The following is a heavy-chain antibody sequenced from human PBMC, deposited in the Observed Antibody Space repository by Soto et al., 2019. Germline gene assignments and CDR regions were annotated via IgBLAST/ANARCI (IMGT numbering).Heavy chain of an antibody. CDR1: AGTFSSYS. V-gene: IGHV1-69*02. Sequence: QVQLVQSGAEVKKPGSSVKVSCKTYAGTFSSYSISWVRQAPGQGLEWMGRIIPILGIAKYAQKFQVRVTITAVQSTSTAYMGLSSLRSEDTAVYYWVRTDSGSYLGGYYGMDGWGQGTTVTVSS. CDR3: VRTDSGSYLGGYYGMDG. CDR2: IIPILGIA. J-gene: IGHJ6*02. D-gene: IGHD1-26*01.